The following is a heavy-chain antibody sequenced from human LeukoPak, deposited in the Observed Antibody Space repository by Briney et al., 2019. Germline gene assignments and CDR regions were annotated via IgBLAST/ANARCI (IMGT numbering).Heavy chain of an antibody. CDR3: ARGSGQVAVGLYYYYYMDV. J-gene: IGHJ6*03. D-gene: IGHD2-15*01. CDR2: IIPIFGTA. CDR1: GGTFSSYA. V-gene: IGHV1-69*13. Sequence: SVKVSCKASGGTFSSYAISWVRQAPGQGLEWMGGIIPIFGTANYAQKFQGRVTITADESTSTAYMELCSLRSEDTAVYYCARGSGQVAVGLYYYYYMDVWGKGTTVTVSS.